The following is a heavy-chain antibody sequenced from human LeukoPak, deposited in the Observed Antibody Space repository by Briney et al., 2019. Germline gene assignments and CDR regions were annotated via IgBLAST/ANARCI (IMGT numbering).Heavy chain of an antibody. D-gene: IGHD3-22*01. Sequence: GESLKISCEASGYTFSNYWIGWVRQMPGKGLEWMGIIYPDDSDTKYSPSFQGQVTISADKSISTAYLQWSSLKASDTAMYYCAGSRDSSGSYYLIWGQGTLVTVSS. CDR1: GYTFSNYW. J-gene: IGHJ4*02. CDR2: IYPDDSDT. V-gene: IGHV5-51*01. CDR3: AGSRDSSGSYYLI.